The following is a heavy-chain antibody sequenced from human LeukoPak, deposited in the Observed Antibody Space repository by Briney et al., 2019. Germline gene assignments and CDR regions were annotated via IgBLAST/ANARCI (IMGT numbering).Heavy chain of an antibody. V-gene: IGHV3-23*01. D-gene: IGHD3-22*01. CDR1: GFTFSSYA. Sequence: GGSLRLSCVASGFTFSSYAMTWVRQAPGKGLEWVSTISGSGGSTYYADSVKGRFTISRDNSKNTPYLQMSSLRAEDTALYYCAKVGGLLPFDNWGQGTLVTVSS. CDR2: ISGSGGST. CDR3: AKVGGLLPFDN. J-gene: IGHJ4*02.